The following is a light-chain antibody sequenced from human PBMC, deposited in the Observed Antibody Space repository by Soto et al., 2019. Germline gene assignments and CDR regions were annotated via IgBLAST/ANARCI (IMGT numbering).Light chain of an antibody. V-gene: IGLV8-61*01. J-gene: IGLJ1*01. CDR3: VLYMGSGISNV. Sequence: QTVVTQEPSFSVSPGRTVTLTCGLSSGSVSTSYYPSWYQQTPGQAPRTLIYSTNTRSSGVPDRFSGSILGNKAALTITGAQADDESDYYCVLYMGSGISNVFGTGTKLTVL. CDR1: SGSVSTSYY. CDR2: STN.